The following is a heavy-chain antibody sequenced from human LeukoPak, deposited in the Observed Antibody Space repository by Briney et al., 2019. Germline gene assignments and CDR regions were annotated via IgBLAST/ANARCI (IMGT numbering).Heavy chain of an antibody. Sequence: PGGSLRLSCAASGFTFSNYNMNWVRQSPGKGLEWVAFIRYDGSNKYYADSVKGRFTISKDNSKNTLYLQMNSLRAEDTAVYYCAKDGEMYYYGSGSYYGHFDYWGQGTLVTVSS. CDR1: GFTFSNYN. CDR2: IRYDGSNK. V-gene: IGHV3-30*02. J-gene: IGHJ4*02. D-gene: IGHD3-10*01. CDR3: AKDGEMYYYGSGSYYGHFDY.